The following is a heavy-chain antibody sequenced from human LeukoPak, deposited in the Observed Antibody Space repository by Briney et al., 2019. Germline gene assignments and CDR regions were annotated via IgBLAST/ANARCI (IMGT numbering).Heavy chain of an antibody. Sequence: GVSVKVSCKVSGYTLTELSMHWVRQAPGKGLEWMGGFDPEDGETIYAQKFQGRVTMTEDTSTDTAYMEPSSLRSEDTAVYYCATVSEVGATPDWFDPWGQGTLVAVSS. CDR1: GYTLTELS. D-gene: IGHD1-26*01. J-gene: IGHJ5*02. CDR2: FDPEDGET. V-gene: IGHV1-24*01. CDR3: ATVSEVGATPDWFDP.